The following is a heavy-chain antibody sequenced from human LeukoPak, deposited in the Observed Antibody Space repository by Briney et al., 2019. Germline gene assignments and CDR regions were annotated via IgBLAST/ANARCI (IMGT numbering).Heavy chain of an antibody. D-gene: IGHD3-10*01. CDR3: ARVKGELWFGELSFAFDI. Sequence: SETLSLTCTVSGGSISSYYWSWLRQPPGKGLEWIGYIYYSGSTNYNPSLKSRVTISVDTSKNQFSLKLSSVTAADTAVYYCARVKGELWFGELSFAFDIWGQGTMVTVSS. CDR2: IYYSGST. CDR1: GGSISSYY. V-gene: IGHV4-59*01. J-gene: IGHJ3*02.